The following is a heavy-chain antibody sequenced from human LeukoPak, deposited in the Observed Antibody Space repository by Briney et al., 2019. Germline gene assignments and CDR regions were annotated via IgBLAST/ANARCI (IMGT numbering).Heavy chain of an antibody. V-gene: IGHV4-59*01. Sequence: PSETLSLTCTVSGGSISSYYWSWIRQPPGKGLEWIGYIYYSGGTNYNPSLKSRVTISVDTSKNQFSLKLSSVTAADTAVYYCARLGYCSSGSCNSPFFDYWGQGTLVTVSS. D-gene: IGHD2-15*01. CDR2: IYYSGGT. CDR1: GGSISSYY. CDR3: ARLGYCSSGSCNSPFFDY. J-gene: IGHJ4*02.